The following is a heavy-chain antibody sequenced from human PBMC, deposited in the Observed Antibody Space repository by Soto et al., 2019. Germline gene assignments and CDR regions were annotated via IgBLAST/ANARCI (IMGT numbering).Heavy chain of an antibody. J-gene: IGHJ4*02. CDR2: IYYSGST. D-gene: IGHD2-15*01. CDR3: ASGSRGYCSGGSCYDY. Sequence: QVQLQESGPGLVKPSQTLSLTCTVSGGSISSGGYYWSWIRQHPGKGLEWIGYIYYSGSTYYNPSRRSRVTISVDTSKNQFSLKLSSVTAADTAVYYCASGSRGYCSGGSCYDYWGQGTLVTVSS. CDR1: GGSISSGGYY. V-gene: IGHV4-31*03.